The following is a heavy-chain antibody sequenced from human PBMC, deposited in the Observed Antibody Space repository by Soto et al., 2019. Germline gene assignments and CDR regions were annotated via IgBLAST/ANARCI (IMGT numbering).Heavy chain of an antibody. J-gene: IGHJ6*02. CDR1: GFSFGGYA. CDR2: ISGSGATT. D-gene: IGHD3-9*01. Sequence: GGSLRLSCATSGFSFGGYAMSWVRQAPGKGLDWVSSISGSGATTYYTNSVKGRFTISRDNSKNTVYLQMNSLRAEDTAVYYCARVVRYFDTPYGMDVWGQGTTVTVSS. V-gene: IGHV3-23*01. CDR3: ARVVRYFDTPYGMDV.